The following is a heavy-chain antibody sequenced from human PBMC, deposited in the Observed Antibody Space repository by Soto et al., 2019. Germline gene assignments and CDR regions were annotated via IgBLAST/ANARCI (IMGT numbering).Heavy chain of an antibody. D-gene: IGHD4-4*01. V-gene: IGHV4-59*08. CDR1: GGSISSYY. CDR2: IYYSGST. Sequence: SEALSLTCTVSGGSISSYYWSWIRQPPGKGLEWIGYIYYSGSTNYNPSLKSRVTISVDTSKNQFSLKLSSVTAADTAVYYCASHLSAGYSYYHYGMDVWGQGTTVTVSS. J-gene: IGHJ6*02. CDR3: ASHLSAGYSYYHYGMDV.